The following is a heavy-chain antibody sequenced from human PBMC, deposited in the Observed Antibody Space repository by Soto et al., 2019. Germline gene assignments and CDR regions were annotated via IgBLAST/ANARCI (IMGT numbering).Heavy chain of an antibody. CDR3: ARGHYGLDV. CDR2: ILSSDSTI. V-gene: IGHV3-11*01. CDR1: GFTFSDHY. Sequence: GGSLRLSCVASGFTFSDHYMSWIRQVPGKGLEWVSYILSSDSTIYYADSVKGRFTISRDNAKNSGYLQMNSLRAEDTAVYYCARGHYGLDVWGQGTTVTVSS. J-gene: IGHJ6*02.